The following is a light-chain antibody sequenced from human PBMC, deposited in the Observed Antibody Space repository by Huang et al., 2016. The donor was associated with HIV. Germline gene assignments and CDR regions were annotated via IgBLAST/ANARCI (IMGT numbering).Light chain of an antibody. Sequence: IQMTQSPSSLSASVGDRVTITCLARHSIYRYLNWYQQKPGKAPKLLLSSASTLHTGVPPRFSGSGSGTDYTLIIDNLQPDDFATYYCQQSYSTLITFGQGSRLDTK. CDR1: HSIYRY. V-gene: IGKV1-39*01. J-gene: IGKJ5*01. CDR3: QQSYSTLIT. CDR2: SAS.